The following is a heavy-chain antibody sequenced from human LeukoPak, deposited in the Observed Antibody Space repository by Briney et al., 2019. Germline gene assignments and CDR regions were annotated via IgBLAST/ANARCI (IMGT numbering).Heavy chain of an antibody. D-gene: IGHD1-26*01. CDR1: GGSISSGNYY. V-gene: IGHV4-61*02. Sequence: SETLSLTCTVSGGSISSGNYYWSWIRQPAGKGLEWIGRIHASGSTNYNPSLKSRDTISVDTTKNQFSLKLSSVTAADTAVYYCAGSYRLDYWGQGTLVTVSS. J-gene: IGHJ4*02. CDR3: AGSYRLDY. CDR2: IHASGST.